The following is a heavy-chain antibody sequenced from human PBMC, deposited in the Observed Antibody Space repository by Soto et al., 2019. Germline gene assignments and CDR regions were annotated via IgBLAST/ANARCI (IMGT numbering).Heavy chain of an antibody. CDR2: IYYSGST. V-gene: IGHV4-59*08. J-gene: IGHJ4*02. D-gene: IGHD3-10*01. Sequence: QVQLQESGPGLVKPSATLSLTCTVSGGSISSYYWSWIRQPPGKGLEWIGYIYYSGSTNYNPSLKSRVTISVDTSKNQFSLKLNSMTAADTAVYYCARHNYGSGSTYFDYWGQGTLVTVSS. CDR3: ARHNYGSGSTYFDY. CDR1: GGSISSYY.